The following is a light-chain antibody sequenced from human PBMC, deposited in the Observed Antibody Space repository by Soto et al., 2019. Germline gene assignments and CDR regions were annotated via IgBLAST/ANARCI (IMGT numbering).Light chain of an antibody. CDR2: DDS. CDR3: QVWDSSSDHYV. Sequence: SYELTQPPSVSVAPGQTARITCGGNHIGSKSVHWYQQKPGQAPVLVVYDDSDRPSGIPERFSGSNSGNTATLTISRVEAGDEADYYRQVWDSSSDHYVFGTGTKVTVL. V-gene: IGLV3-21*02. J-gene: IGLJ1*01. CDR1: HIGSKS.